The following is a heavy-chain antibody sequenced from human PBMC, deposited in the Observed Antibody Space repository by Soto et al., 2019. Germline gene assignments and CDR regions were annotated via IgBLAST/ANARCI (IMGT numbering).Heavy chain of an antibody. D-gene: IGHD1-26*01. CDR2: IYYSGST. V-gene: IGHV4-59*01. CDR1: GGSISSYY. Sequence: SETLSLTCTVSGGSISSYYWSWIRQPPGKGLEWIGYIYYSGSTNYNPSLKSRVTISVDTSKNQFSLKLSSVTAADTAVYYCARGQARGGSYYRFDYWGQGTLVTVPQ. CDR3: ARGQARGGSYYRFDY. J-gene: IGHJ4*02.